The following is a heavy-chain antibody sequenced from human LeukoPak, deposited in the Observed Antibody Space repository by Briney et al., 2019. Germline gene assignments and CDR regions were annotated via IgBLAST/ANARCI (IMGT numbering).Heavy chain of an antibody. CDR3: AKSGALRDGYRYYYYGMDV. V-gene: IGHV3-30-3*02. D-gene: IGHD5-24*01. CDR1: GFTFSSYA. CDR2: ISYDGSNK. Sequence: GALRLSCAASGFTFSSYAMHWVRQAPGKGLEWVAVISYDGSNKYYADSVKGRFTISRDNSKNTLYLQMNSLRAEDTAVYYCAKSGALRDGYRYYYYGMDVWGQGTTVTVSS. J-gene: IGHJ6*02.